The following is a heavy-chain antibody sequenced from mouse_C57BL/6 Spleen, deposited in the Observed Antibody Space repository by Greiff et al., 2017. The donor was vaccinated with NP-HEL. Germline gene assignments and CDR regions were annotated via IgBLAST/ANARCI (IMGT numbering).Heavy chain of an antibody. CDR3: ARDAIDSSGRRFAY. D-gene: IGHD3-2*02. Sequence: EVQLQQSGGGLVKPGGSLKLSCAASGFTFSSYAMSWVRQTPEKRLEWVATISDGGSYTYYPDNVKGRFTISRDNAKNNLYLQMSHLKSEDTAMYYCARDAIDSSGRRFAYWGQGTLVTVSA. J-gene: IGHJ3*01. CDR2: ISDGGSYT. CDR1: GFTFSSYA. V-gene: IGHV5-4*01.